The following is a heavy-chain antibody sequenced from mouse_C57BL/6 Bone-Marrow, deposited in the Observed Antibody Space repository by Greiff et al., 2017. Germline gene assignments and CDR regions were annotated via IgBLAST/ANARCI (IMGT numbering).Heavy chain of an antibody. CDR1: GFTFSSYT. CDR3: ARRRGRGYYAMDY. V-gene: IGHV5-9*01. Sequence: EVQLVESGGGLVKPGGSLKLSCAASGFTFSSYTMSWVRQTPEKRLEWVATISGGGGNTYYTDSVKGRFTISRDNAKNTLYLQMSSLRSEDTALYYCARRRGRGYYAMDYWGQGTSVTVSS. D-gene: IGHD1-1*01. CDR2: ISGGGGNT. J-gene: IGHJ4*01.